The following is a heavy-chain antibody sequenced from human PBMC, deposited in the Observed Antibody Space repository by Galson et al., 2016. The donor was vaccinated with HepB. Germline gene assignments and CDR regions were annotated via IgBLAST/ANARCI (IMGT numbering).Heavy chain of an antibody. CDR1: GFTFSSYA. CDR2: ISFDGSER. CDR3: ARDLGFLDWLNYGLDV. D-gene: IGHD3/OR15-3a*01. J-gene: IGHJ6*02. V-gene: IGHV3-30*04. Sequence: SLRLSCAASGFTFSSYAMHWVRQAPGRGLEWMAVISFDGSERYSADSVKGRFTISRDDSVNTLYLQMNNLGTEDTAVYYCARDLGFLDWLNYGLDVWGQGTTVTVSS.